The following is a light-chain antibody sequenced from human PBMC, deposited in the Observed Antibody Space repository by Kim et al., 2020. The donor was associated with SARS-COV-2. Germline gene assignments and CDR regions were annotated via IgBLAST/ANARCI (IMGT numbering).Light chain of an antibody. V-gene: IGLV3-21*04. J-gene: IGLJ2*01. CDR2: YDA. CDR3: QVWDTSTEHIL. CDR1: TRGGKS. Sequence: PGKTARIRCGGTTRGGKSLNWYLQRPGQAPVLVIYYDADRPSGIPERFSGSNSGNTATLTISGVEAGDEADYYCQVWDTSTEHILFGGGTQLTVL.